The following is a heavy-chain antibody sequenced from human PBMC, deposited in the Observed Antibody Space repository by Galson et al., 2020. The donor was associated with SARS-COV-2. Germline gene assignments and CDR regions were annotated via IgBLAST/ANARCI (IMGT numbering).Heavy chain of an antibody. D-gene: IGHD2-21*01. Sequence: GGSLRLSCEASGFTLSDYYMNWIRQAPGKGLEWVSYISSSSSYTNYADSVKGRFTISKDSAKKSLYLQMSSLRAEDTAVYYCARGSHCINGICKGDHFDLWGQGTLVSVSS. CDR2: ISSSSSYT. CDR1: GFTLSDYY. CDR3: ARGSHCINGICKGDHFDL. J-gene: IGHJ4*02. V-gene: IGHV3-11*06.